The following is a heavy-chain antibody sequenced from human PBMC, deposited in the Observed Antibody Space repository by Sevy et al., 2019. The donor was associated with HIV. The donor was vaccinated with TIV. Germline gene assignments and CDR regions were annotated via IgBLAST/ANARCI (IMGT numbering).Heavy chain of an antibody. J-gene: IGHJ6*02. V-gene: IGHV1-8*01. Sequence: ASVKVSCKASGYTFTSYDINWVRQATGQGLEWMGWMNPNSGNTGYAQKFQGRVTMTRNTSISTAYMELSSPRSEDTAVYYCARWMEPPYGDYGMDVWGQGTTVTVSS. CDR3: ARWMEPPYGDYGMDV. CDR1: GYTFTSYD. CDR2: MNPNSGNT. D-gene: IGHD1-1*01.